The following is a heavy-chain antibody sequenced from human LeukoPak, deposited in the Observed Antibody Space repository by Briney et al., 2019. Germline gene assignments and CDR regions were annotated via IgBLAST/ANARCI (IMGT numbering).Heavy chain of an antibody. CDR3: AREMRSYDSSGYYSFDY. CDR2: IKQDESEK. D-gene: IGHD3-22*01. CDR1: GFTFSSYW. V-gene: IGHV3-7*01. J-gene: IGHJ4*02. Sequence: GGSLRLSCAASGFTFSSYWMSWVHQAPGKGLEWVANIKQDESEKYYVDSVKGRFTISRDNAKNSLYLQMNSLRAEDTAVYYCAREMRSYDSSGYYSFDYWGQGTLVTVSS.